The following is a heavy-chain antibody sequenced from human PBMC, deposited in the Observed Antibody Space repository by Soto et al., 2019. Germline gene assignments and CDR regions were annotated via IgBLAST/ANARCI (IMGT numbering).Heavy chain of an antibody. Sequence: LRLSCVGSGFTFSTYSINWVRQAPGKGLEWVSSISSRSDIYYADSVKGRFTTSRDNAKNSVSLQMNSLRAEDTAVYYCAREYTAWPLAYGLDVWGQGTTVTVAS. D-gene: IGHD2-2*02. CDR1: GFTFSTYS. CDR3: AREYTAWPLAYGLDV. J-gene: IGHJ6*02. CDR2: ISSRSDI. V-gene: IGHV3-21*01.